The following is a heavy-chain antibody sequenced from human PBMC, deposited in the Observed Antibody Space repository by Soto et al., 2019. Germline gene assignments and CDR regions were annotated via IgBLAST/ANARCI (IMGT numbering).Heavy chain of an antibody. V-gene: IGHV4-31*03. Sequence: PSETLSLTCTVSGGSISSGGYYWSWIRQHPGKGLEWIGYIYYSGSTYYNPSLKSRVTISVDTSKNQFSLKLSSVTAADTAVYYCAREGYNYGYNWFDPWGQGTLVTASS. J-gene: IGHJ5*02. D-gene: IGHD5-18*01. CDR1: GGSISSGGYY. CDR3: AREGYNYGYNWFDP. CDR2: IYYSGST.